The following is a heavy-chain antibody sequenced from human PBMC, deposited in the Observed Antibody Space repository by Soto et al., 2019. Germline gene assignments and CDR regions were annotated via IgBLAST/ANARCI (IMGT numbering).Heavy chain of an antibody. Sequence: QVQLQESGPGLLKSSETLSLTCTVSGGSIRGHYWSWIRQPAGKGLEWIGRIYSSGSSNYNPSLKSRVTLSVDTSKSQISLKMRSVTAADTAVYYCARDSQIWFDPWGKGTLVTVSS. V-gene: IGHV4-4*07. J-gene: IGHJ5*02. CDR3: ARDSQIWFDP. CDR2: IYSSGSS. CDR1: GGSIRGHY.